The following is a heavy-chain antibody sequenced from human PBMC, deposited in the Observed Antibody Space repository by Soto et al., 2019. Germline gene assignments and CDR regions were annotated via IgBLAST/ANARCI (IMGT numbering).Heavy chain of an antibody. CDR1: GFTFTSSA. CDR3: ARALSREWELPSDY. Sequence: SVKVSCKASGFTFTSSAVQWVRQARGQRLEWIGWIVVGSGNTNYAQKFQERVTITRDMSTSTAYMELSSLRSEDTAVYYCARALSREWELPSDYWGQGTLVTVSS. CDR2: IVVGSGNT. V-gene: IGHV1-58*01. D-gene: IGHD1-26*01. J-gene: IGHJ4*02.